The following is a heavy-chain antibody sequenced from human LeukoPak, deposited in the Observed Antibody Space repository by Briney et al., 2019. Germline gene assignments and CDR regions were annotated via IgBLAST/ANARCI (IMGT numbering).Heavy chain of an antibody. CDR2: ISYDGSNK. V-gene: IGHV3-30*03. CDR1: GFTFSSYG. Sequence: GGSLRLSCAASGFTFSSYGMHWVRQAPGKGLEWVAVISYDGSNKYYADSVKGRFTISRDNSKNTLYLQMNSLRAEDTAVYYCATIRIGIAARRVEDYWGQGTLVTVSS. D-gene: IGHD6-6*01. J-gene: IGHJ4*02. CDR3: ATIRIGIAARRVEDY.